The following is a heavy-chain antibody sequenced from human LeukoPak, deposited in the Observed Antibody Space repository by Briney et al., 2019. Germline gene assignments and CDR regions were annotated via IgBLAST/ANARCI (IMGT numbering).Heavy chain of an antibody. J-gene: IGHJ4*02. CDR1: GFTFSSYA. CDR2: ISGSGGST. CDR3: AKAGATAYYFDY. V-gene: IGHV3-23*01. D-gene: IGHD1-26*01. Sequence: GGSLRLSCAASGFTFSSYAMSWVREAPGKGLEWVSAISGSGGSTYYADSVKGRFTISRDNSKNTLYLQMNTLRAEDTAVYYCAKAGATAYYFDYWGQGTLVTVSS.